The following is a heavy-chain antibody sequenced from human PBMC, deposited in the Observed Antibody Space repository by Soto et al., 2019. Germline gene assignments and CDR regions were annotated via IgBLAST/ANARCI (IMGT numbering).Heavy chain of an antibody. CDR2: TYYRSKWYN. V-gene: IGHV6-1*01. Sequence: QSQTLSLTCAISGDSVSSNSAAWNWIRQSPSRGLEWLGRTYYRSKWYNDYAVSVKSRITINPDTSKNQFSLQLNSVTPEDTAVYYCARVFGDWNYEESFDYWGQGTLVTVSS. CDR3: ARVFGDWNYEESFDY. J-gene: IGHJ4*02. D-gene: IGHD1-7*01. CDR1: GDSVSSNSAA.